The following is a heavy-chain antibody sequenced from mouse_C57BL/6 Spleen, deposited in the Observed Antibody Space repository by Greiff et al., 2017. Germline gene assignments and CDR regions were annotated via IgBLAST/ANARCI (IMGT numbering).Heavy chain of an antibody. J-gene: IGHJ3*01. CDR1: GYTFTDYS. D-gene: IGHD2-3*01. CDR3: ARNDSYYFAWFAY. Sequence: VQLQPSGAELVRPGASVKLSCKASGYTFTDYSINWVKQRPGQGLEWISRIYPGSGNTYYNEKFKGKATLTAEKSSSTAYMQRSSLTSEDSAVYFCARNDSYYFAWFAYWGQGTLVTVSA. CDR2: IYPGSGNT. V-gene: IGHV1-76*01.